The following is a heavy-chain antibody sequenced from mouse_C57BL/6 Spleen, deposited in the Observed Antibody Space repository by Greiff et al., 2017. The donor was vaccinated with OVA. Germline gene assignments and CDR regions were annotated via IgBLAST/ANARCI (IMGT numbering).Heavy chain of an antibody. V-gene: IGHV5-17*01. J-gene: IGHJ4*01. D-gene: IGHD2-2*01. CDR3: ARGNYGYDVRYAMDY. CDR2: ISSGSSTI. Sequence: DVHLVESGGGLVKPGGSLKLSCAASGFTFSDYGMHWVRQAPEKGLEWVAYISSGSSTIYYADTVKGRFTISRDNAKNTLFLQMTSLRSEDTAMYYCARGNYGYDVRYAMDYWGQGTSVTVSS. CDR1: GFTFSDYG.